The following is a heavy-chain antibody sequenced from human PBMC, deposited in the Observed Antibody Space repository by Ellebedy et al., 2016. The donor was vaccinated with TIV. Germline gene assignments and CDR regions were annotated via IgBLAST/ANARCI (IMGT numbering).Heavy chain of an antibody. CDR2: ISYDGHHK. Sequence: SLKISCAASGFTFFAHPMHWVRQAPGKGLEWVALISYDGHHKSYADSVKGRFTISRDNSKNTLSLQMNSLRQDDTAVYYCAREVGWKGGLDYWGQGTLVTVSS. D-gene: IGHD1-1*01. CDR3: AREVGWKGGLDY. J-gene: IGHJ4*02. CDR1: GFTFFAHP. V-gene: IGHV3-30-3*01.